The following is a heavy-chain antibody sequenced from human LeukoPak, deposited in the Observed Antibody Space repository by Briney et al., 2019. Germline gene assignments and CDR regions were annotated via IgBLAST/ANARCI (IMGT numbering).Heavy chain of an antibody. CDR2: INTGSTTI. D-gene: IGHD6-6*01. CDR1: GFTFSPYT. CDR3: ARDSSVCEFDV. Sequence: GGSLRLSCAASGFTFSPYTMHWFRQPPGKGLEWVSYINTGSTTIYYADSVKGRFTISRDNAKNSVYLHLNSLRAEDTAVYYCARDSSVCEFDVLGQGTLVTVSS. J-gene: IGHJ3*01. V-gene: IGHV3-48*01.